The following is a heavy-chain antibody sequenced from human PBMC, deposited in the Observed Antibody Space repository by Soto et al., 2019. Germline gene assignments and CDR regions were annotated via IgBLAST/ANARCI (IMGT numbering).Heavy chain of an antibody. D-gene: IGHD6-19*01. CDR3: AREYSSGWYPRAFDV. J-gene: IGHJ6*02. CDR1: GFTFSSYW. Sequence: GGFLRLSCAASGFTFSSYWMHWVRQAPGKGLVWVSHINSDESSTTYADSVKGRFTISRDNAKNTLYLQMNSLRAEDTAVYYCAREYSSGWYPRAFDVWGQGTTVTVSS. V-gene: IGHV3-74*01. CDR2: INSDESST.